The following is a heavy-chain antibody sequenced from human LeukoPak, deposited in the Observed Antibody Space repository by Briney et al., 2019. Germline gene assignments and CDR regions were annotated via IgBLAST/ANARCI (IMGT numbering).Heavy chain of an antibody. Sequence: PGTSLRLSCAASGFAFNTYAMHWVRQAPGKGLEWVTLIWHDGSHKFYIDSVRGRFTISRDNSKNTVYLQMNGLRAEDTAVYYCAREMFGSVSYPDFWGQGTLVTVSS. J-gene: IGHJ4*02. D-gene: IGHD3-10*01. V-gene: IGHV3-33*01. CDR3: AREMFGSVSYPDF. CDR2: IWHDGSHK. CDR1: GFAFNTYA.